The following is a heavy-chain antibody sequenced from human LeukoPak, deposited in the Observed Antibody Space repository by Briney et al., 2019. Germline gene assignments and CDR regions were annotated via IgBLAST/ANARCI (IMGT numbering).Heavy chain of an antibody. V-gene: IGHV1-8*03. J-gene: IGHJ4*02. Sequence: ASVKVSCKASGYTFTSYDINWVRQATGQGLEWMGWMNPNSGNTGYAQKFQGRVTITRNTSISTAYMELSSLRSEDTAVYYCARGARYCSSTSCYRYYFVYWGQGTLVTVSS. CDR2: MNPNSGNT. D-gene: IGHD2-2*01. CDR1: GYTFTSYD. CDR3: ARGARYCSSTSCYRYYFVY.